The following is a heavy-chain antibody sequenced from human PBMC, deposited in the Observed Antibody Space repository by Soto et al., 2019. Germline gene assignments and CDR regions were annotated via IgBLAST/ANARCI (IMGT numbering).Heavy chain of an antibody. CDR1: DFAFSNYW. D-gene: IGHD3-10*01. CDR3: SSPRHSGKSVDY. CDR2: IKSKTDGGTI. J-gene: IGHJ4*02. Sequence: EVQLVESGGGLFKPGGSLRLTCVASDFAFSNYWMHWFRQAPGKGLEWVGRIKSKTDGGTIDYAAPVEGRFTISRDDSRDTLYLQMNSLKNEDTAVYYCSSPRHSGKSVDYWGQGTLVTVSS. V-gene: IGHV3-15*07.